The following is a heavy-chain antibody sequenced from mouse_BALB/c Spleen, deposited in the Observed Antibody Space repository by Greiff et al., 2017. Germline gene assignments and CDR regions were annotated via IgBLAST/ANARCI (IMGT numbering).Heavy chain of an antibody. J-gene: IGHJ2*01. V-gene: IGHV1-87*01. CDR1: GYTFTSYW. D-gene: IGHD1-1*01. CDR2: IYPGDGDT. Sequence: VQLQESGAELARPGASVKLSCKASGYTFTSYWMQWVKQRPGQGLEWIGAIYPGDGDTRYTQKFKGKATLTADKSSSTAYMQLSSLASEDSAVYYGANYAFDYGGKGTTLTVSS. CDR3: ANYAFDY.